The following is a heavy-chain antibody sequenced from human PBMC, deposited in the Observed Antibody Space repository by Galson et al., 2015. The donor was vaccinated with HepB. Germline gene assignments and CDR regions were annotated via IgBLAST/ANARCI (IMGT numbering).Heavy chain of an antibody. D-gene: IGHD3-22*01. V-gene: IGHV3-30*04. Sequence: SLRLSCAASGFTFSSYAMYWVRQAPGKGLEWVAVISYDGSNKYYADSVKGRFTISRDNSKNTLYLQMNSLRVEDTAVYYCARPIYSSGPYYFDYWGQGTLVTVSS. CDR1: GFTFSSYA. J-gene: IGHJ4*02. CDR2: ISYDGSNK. CDR3: ARPIYSSGPYYFDY.